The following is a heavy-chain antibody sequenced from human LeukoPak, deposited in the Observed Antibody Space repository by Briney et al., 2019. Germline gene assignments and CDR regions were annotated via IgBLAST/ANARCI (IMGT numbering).Heavy chain of an antibody. V-gene: IGHV3-9*01. D-gene: IGHD2-15*01. J-gene: IGHJ5*02. CDR2: ISWNSGVI. CDR1: GFTFDDYA. Sequence: TGGSLRLSCAASGFTFDDYAMHWVRQAPGKGLEWVSGISWNSGVIAYADSVKGRFTISRDNAKNSLYLQMSSLRAEDTALYYCARDRGVVASQGWFDPWGQGTLVTVSS. CDR3: ARDRGVVASQGWFDP.